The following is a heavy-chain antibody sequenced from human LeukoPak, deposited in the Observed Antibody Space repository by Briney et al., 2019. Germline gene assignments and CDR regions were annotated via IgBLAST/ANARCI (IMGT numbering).Heavy chain of an antibody. CDR2: TYYRSKWYN. J-gene: IGHJ5*01. CDR3: ARGGITFGGFIVESWFDS. CDR1: GDSVSSNSAA. D-gene: IGHD3-16*02. Sequence: SQTLSLTCAISGDSVSSNSAAWNWIRQSPSRGLEWLGRTYYRSKWYNDYAVSVKSRITINPDTSQNQLSLQLNSVTPEDTAVYYCARGGITFGGFIVESWFDSWGQGTLVTVSS. V-gene: IGHV6-1*01.